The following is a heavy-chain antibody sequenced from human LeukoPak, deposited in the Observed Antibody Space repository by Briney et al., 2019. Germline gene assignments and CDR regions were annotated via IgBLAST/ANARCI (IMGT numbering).Heavy chain of an antibody. V-gene: IGHV4-59*01. Sequence: GSXXSYYWSWIRQPPGXGLXWIGYIYYSGSTNXNPSLKSRVTISVDTSKNXFSLKLSSVTAADTAVYYCAXXXXXXXXXXXXYWGXGXLXXVSS. J-gene: IGHJ4*02. CDR3: AXXXXXXXXXXXXY. CDR2: IYYSGST. CDR1: GSXXSYY.